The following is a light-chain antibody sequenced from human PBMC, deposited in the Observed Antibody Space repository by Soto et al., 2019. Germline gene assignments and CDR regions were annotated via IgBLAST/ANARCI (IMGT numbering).Light chain of an antibody. J-gene: IGKJ1*01. CDR2: GAS. V-gene: IGKV3-15*01. CDR1: QSVSSN. CDR3: QQRSNWRWT. Sequence: EIVMTQSPATLSVSPGERATLSCRASQSVSSNLAWYQQKPGQAPRLLIYGASTRATGIPARFSGSGSGTEFTLTISSLQSEDFAVYYCQQRSNWRWTFGQGTKV.